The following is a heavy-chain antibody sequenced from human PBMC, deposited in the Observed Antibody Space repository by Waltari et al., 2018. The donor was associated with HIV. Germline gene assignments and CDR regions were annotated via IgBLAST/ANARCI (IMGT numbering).Heavy chain of an antibody. CDR3: ARKFLLQHYFDY. V-gene: IGHV1-69*06. CDR1: GDTFTAYG. CDR2: IIPLSGTA. J-gene: IGHJ4*02. Sequence: QVQLAQSGAAVKKPWSSVTVSFKASGDTFTAYGFTWVRQAPGQGLEWMGNIIPLSGTAIYAQRFQGRVTITADKSTNTVYMELSSLTSDDTAVYYCARKFLLQHYFDYWGQGTLVTVSS. D-gene: IGHD2-15*01.